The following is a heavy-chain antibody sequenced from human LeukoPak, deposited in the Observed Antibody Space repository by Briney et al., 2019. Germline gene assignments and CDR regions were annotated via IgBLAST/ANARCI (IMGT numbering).Heavy chain of an antibody. D-gene: IGHD3-22*01. CDR3: AREHRGLYDSSGYYYGY. CDR2: IKQDGSEK. V-gene: IGHV3-7*01. Sequence: GGSLRLSCAASGFTFSSYWTSWVRQAPGKGLEWVANIKQDGSEKYYVDSVKGRFTISRDNAKNSLYLQMNSLRAEDTAVYYCAREHRGLYDSSGYYYGYWGQGTLVTVSS. CDR1: GFTFSSYW. J-gene: IGHJ4*02.